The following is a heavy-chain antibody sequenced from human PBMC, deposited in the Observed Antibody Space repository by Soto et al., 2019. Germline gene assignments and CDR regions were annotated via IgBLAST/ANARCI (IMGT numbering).Heavy chain of an antibody. Sequence: QVQLQESGPGLVTPSETLSLTCTVSSGTVSSGGYYWSWIRQPPGKGLEWIGYISSRGSANYNPSLKSRITISVDTSKNQFSLKLTSVTAADTAVYYCAMAGNYRYFDAWGQGTLVTVSS. CDR2: ISSRGSA. CDR3: AMAGNYRYFDA. CDR1: SGTVSSGGYY. D-gene: IGHD1-7*01. J-gene: IGHJ4*02. V-gene: IGHV4-61*08.